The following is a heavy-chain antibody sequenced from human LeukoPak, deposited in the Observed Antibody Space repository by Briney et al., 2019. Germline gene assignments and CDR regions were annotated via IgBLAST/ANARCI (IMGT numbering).Heavy chain of an antibody. D-gene: IGHD3-22*01. J-gene: IGHJ4*02. CDR2: ISGSGGST. Sequence: GGSLRLSCAASGFTFSSYAMSWVRQAPGKGLEWASAISGSGGSTYYADSVKGRFTISRDNSKNTLYLQMNSLRAEDTAVYCCAKFDSSGYYRTFDYWGQGTLVTVSS. V-gene: IGHV3-23*01. CDR1: GFTFSSYA. CDR3: AKFDSSGYYRTFDY.